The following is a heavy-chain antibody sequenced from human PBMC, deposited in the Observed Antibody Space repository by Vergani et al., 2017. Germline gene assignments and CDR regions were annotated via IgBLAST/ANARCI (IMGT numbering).Heavy chain of an antibody. CDR1: GFTFSAYS. V-gene: IGHV3-48*01. Sequence: DVRLVESGGGVVQPGGSLRLSCAVSGFTFSAYSMNWVRQTPGKGLEWISYIGVSDNSIYYADSVMGRFVISRDYARNLLFLQMNSLSADDSALYFCVRDPDYSTFDSWGQGSLVTVS. CDR2: IGVSDNSI. CDR3: VRDPDYSTFDS. D-gene: IGHD4-11*01. J-gene: IGHJ4*02.